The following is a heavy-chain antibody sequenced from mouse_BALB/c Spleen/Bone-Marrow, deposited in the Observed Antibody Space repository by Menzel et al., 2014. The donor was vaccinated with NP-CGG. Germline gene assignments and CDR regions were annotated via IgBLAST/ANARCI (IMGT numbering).Heavy chain of an antibody. D-gene: IGHD2-3*01. J-gene: IGHJ2*01. V-gene: IGHV14-3*02. Sequence: VPVQQSGAEPVKPGASVKLSCTASGFNIKDTYMHWVKQRPEQGLEWIGRIDPANGKTKYDPKFQGKATITADTSSNTAYLQLSSLTSEDTAVYYCARGHGYYVGYYFDNWGQGTTLTVSS. CDR3: ARGHGYYVGYYFDN. CDR1: GFNIKDTY. CDR2: IDPANGKT.